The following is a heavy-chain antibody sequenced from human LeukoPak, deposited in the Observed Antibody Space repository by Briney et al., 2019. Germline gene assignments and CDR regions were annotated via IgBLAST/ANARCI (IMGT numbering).Heavy chain of an antibody. J-gene: IGHJ5*02. CDR1: GFNFNKYD. V-gene: IGHV3-23*01. CDR3: ARDRRHSSPSHWFDP. D-gene: IGHD6-6*01. Sequence: PGGSVRLSCAASGFNFNKYDMIWAPPAPGKGLEWVSNITGRSDKTYYPDSVKGRFVPSRDNPKDTLYLQMSSLRAEDTGVYYCARDRRHSSPSHWFDPWGEGTLVTVSS. CDR2: ITGRSDKT.